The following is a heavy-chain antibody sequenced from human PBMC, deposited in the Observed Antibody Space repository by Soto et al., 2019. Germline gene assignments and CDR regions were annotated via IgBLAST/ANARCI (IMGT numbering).Heavy chain of an antibody. CDR2: IYPGDSDT. J-gene: IGHJ6*02. CDR3: AGGGVRGVITRTRDYYGMDV. D-gene: IGHD3-10*01. Sequence: GESLKISCKGSGYRFTNYWIGWVRQMPGKGLEWMGIIYPGDSDTRYSPSFQGQVTISADKSISTAYLQWSSLKASDTAMYYCAGGGVRGVITRTRDYYGMDVWGQGTTVNVSS. CDR1: GYRFTNYW. V-gene: IGHV5-51*01.